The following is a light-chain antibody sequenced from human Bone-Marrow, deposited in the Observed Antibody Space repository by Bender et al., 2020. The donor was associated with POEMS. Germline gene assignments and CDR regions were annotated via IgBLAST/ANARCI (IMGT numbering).Light chain of an antibody. CDR3: VAWDASLNGWV. CDR2: TNN. CDR1: GSNIGGYP. Sequence: QSVLTQPPSVSGTPGQRFTISCSGSGSNIGGYPVNWYQQLPGTAPRLLIYTNNERPSGVPDRFSGSKSGTSASLAITGLQSDDEAIYFCVAWDASLNGWVFGGGTKLTVL. J-gene: IGLJ3*02. V-gene: IGLV1-44*01.